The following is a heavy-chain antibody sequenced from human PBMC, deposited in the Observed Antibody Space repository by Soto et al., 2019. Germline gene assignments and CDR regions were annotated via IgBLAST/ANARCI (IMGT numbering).Heavy chain of an antibody. D-gene: IGHD3-3*01. Sequence: SETLSLTCAFYGWSFSGYYWSWIRQPPGKGLEWIGEINHSGSTNYNPSLKSRVTISVDTSKNQFSLKLSSVTAADTAVYYCASSFGHLDYWGQGTLVTVSS. CDR1: GWSFSGYY. V-gene: IGHV4-34*01. CDR2: INHSGST. CDR3: ASSFGHLDY. J-gene: IGHJ4*02.